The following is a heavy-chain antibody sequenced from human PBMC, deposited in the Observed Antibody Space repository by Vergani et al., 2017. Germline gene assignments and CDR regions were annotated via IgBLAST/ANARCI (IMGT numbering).Heavy chain of an antibody. J-gene: IGHJ4*02. CDR1: DYTFTNYG. CDR3: ARVRAGRQWLAASGFDS. Sequence: QVQLVQSGAEVKKPGASVRVSCKASDYTFTNYGISWVRQAPGQGLEWMGWISAYNGNTNYAQKLHGRVTMTTDASTSTAYMELRSLRSDDTAVYYCARVRAGRQWLAASGFDSLGQGTMITVSS. CDR2: ISAYNGNT. V-gene: IGHV1-18*01. D-gene: IGHD6-19*01.